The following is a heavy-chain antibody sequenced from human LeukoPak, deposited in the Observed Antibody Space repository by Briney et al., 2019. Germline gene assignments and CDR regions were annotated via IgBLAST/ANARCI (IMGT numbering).Heavy chain of an antibody. V-gene: IGHV4-39*07. D-gene: IGHD6-19*01. CDR3: ARDSSGTLNWFDP. CDR2: IYYGGST. CDR1: GGSISSSSYY. J-gene: IGHJ5*02. Sequence: SETLSLTCTVSGGSISSSSYYWGWIRQPPGKGLEWIGSIYYGGSTYYNPSLKSRVTISVDTSKNQFSLKLSSVTAADTAVYYCARDSSGTLNWFDPWGQGTLVTVSS.